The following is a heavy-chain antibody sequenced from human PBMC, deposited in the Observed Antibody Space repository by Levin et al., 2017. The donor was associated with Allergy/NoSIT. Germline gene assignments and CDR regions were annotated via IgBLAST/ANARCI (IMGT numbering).Heavy chain of an antibody. V-gene: IGHV3-11*01. CDR3: ASPPRNGVVIIDY. CDR1: GFTFSDHY. Sequence: GESLKISCAASGFTFSDHYMSWIRQAPGKGLEWVSYISSSGSTIYYADSVKGRFTISRDNAKNSLYLQMNSLRAEDTAVYYCASPPRNGVVIIDYWGQGTLVTVSS. D-gene: IGHD3-3*01. CDR2: ISSSGSTI. J-gene: IGHJ4*02.